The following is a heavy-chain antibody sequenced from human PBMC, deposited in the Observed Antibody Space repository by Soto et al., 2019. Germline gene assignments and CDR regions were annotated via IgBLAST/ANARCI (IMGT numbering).Heavy chain of an antibody. Sequence: PGGSLRLSCAASGFTFSSYEINWVRQAPGKGLEWVSYISSSGSTIYYADSVKGRFTISRDNAKNSLYLQMNSLRAEDTAVYYCARDNGGSYYPNAFDIWGQGTMVTVSS. CDR1: GFTFSSYE. J-gene: IGHJ3*02. CDR2: ISSSGSTI. V-gene: IGHV3-48*03. CDR3: ARDNGGSYYPNAFDI. D-gene: IGHD1-26*01.